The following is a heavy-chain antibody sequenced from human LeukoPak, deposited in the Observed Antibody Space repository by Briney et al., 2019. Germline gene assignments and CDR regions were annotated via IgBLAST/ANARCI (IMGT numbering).Heavy chain of an antibody. J-gene: IGHJ4*01. CDR2: IHYSGYT. CDR3: VGEPPGSARFDY. Sequence: PSETLSLTCTVSGGSINNYYWSWIRQPPGKGLEWIAYIHYSGYTAYNPSLKSRVTISPDTSKSQFSLKLSSVTAADTAVYYCVGEPPGSARFDYWGXXTLXTXSS. V-gene: IGHV4-59*01. CDR1: GGSINNYY.